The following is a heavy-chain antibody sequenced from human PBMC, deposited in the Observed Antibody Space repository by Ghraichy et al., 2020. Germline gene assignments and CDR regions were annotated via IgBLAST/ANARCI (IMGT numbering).Heavy chain of an antibody. Sequence: SQTLSLTCTVSGGSISSYYWSWIRQPAGKGLEWIGRIYTSGSTNYNPSLKSRVTMSVDTSKNQFSLKLSSVTAADTAVYYCARDWEEYSSSWFDLWGQGTLVTVSS. J-gene: IGHJ5*02. V-gene: IGHV4-4*07. CDR2: IYTSGST. D-gene: IGHD6-13*01. CDR3: ARDWEEYSSSWFDL. CDR1: GGSISSYY.